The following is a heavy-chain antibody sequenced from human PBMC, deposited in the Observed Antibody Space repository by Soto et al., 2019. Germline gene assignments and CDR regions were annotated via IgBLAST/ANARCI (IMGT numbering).Heavy chain of an antibody. CDR1: GFIFSNYG. D-gene: IGHD5-18*01. CDR3: AKDLGYSYGGFFDY. CDR2: VSSAGSTK. J-gene: IGHJ4*02. Sequence: GGSLRLSCAASGFIFSNYGMHWVRQAPGKGLEWVAVVSSAGSTKYYADSVKGRFTISRDNSKNTVFLQMNSLRAEDTAVYYCAKDLGYSYGGFFDYWGQGTLVTVSS. V-gene: IGHV3-30*18.